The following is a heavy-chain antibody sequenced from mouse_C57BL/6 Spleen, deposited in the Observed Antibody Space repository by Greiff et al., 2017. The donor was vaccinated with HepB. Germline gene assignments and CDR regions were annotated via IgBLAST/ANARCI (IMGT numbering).Heavy chain of an antibody. D-gene: IGHD1-1*01. CDR2: IYPGSGST. V-gene: IGHV1-55*01. CDR3: ARQMCTTWYFDV. J-gene: IGHJ1*03. CDR1: GYTFTSYW. Sequence: VQLQQPGAELVKPGASVKMSCKASGYTFTSYWITWVKQRPGQGLEWIGDIYPGSGSTNYNEKFKSKATLTVDTSSSTAYMQLSSLTSEDSAVYYCARQMCTTWYFDVWGTGTTVTVSS.